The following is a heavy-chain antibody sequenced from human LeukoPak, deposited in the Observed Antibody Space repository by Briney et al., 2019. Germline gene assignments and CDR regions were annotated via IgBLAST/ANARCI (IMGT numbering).Heavy chain of an antibody. CDR2: IYYSGST. V-gene: IGHV4-61*01. D-gene: IGHD6-13*01. CDR3: AGSSSWYMASSFGY. J-gene: IGHJ4*02. Sequence: PSETLSLTCTVSGGSISSGSYYWSWIRQPPGKGLEWIGYIYYSGSTNYNPSLKSRVTISVDTSKNQFSLKLSSVTAADTAVYYCAGSSSWYMASSFGYWGQGTLVTVSS. CDR1: GGSISSGSYY.